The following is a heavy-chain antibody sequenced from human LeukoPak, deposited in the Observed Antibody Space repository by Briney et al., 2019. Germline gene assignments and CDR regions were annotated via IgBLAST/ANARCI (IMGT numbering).Heavy chain of an antibody. V-gene: IGHV4-59*01. Sequence: SETLSLTCTVSGGSISSYYWSWIRQPPGKGLEWIGFINYSGSTNYNPSLKSRVTKSVDTSKNQFSLKLSSVTAADTAIYYCARLTSGSGWTYYFDYWGQGILVTVSS. J-gene: IGHJ4*02. CDR3: ARLTSGSGWTYYFDY. D-gene: IGHD6-19*01. CDR1: GGSISSYY. CDR2: INYSGST.